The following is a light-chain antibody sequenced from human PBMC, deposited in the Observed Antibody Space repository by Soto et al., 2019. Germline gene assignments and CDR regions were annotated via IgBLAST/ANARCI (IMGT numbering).Light chain of an antibody. CDR2: AAS. J-gene: IGKJ4*02. Sequence: DIQMTQSPSSVSASVVDSVTITCRASQGISSWLAWYQQKPGPAPKLLIYAASALQSGVPSRFSGSGSGTDLTLTNSSLQPEDFAIYYCEPANSFPLTFRGGTKVEIK. CDR1: QGISSW. V-gene: IGKV1-12*01. CDR3: EPANSFPLT.